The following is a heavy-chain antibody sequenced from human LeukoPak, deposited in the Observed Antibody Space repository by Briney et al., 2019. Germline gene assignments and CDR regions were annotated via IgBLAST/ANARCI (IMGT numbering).Heavy chain of an antibody. Sequence: GASVKVSCKASGGTFSSYAISWVRQAPGQGLEWMGGIIPIFGTANYAQKFQGRVTITADESTSTAYMELSSLRSEDTAVYYCARIPSSGYSGYDLGYWGQGTLVTVSS. CDR2: IIPIFGTA. CDR1: GGTFSSYA. V-gene: IGHV1-69*13. D-gene: IGHD5-12*01. J-gene: IGHJ4*02. CDR3: ARIPSSGYSGYDLGY.